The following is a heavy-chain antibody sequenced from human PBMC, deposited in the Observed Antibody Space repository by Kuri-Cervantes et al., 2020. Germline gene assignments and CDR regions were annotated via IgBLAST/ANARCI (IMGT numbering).Heavy chain of an antibody. J-gene: IGHJ6*02. V-gene: IGHV1-18*01. Sequence: ASVKVSCKASGYTFTSNGISWVRQAPGQGLEWMGWISAYNGNTNYAQKFQGRVTMTRDTSISTAYMELSRLRSDDTAVYYCARDFAPLSYYYYGMDVWGQGTTVTVSS. CDR2: ISAYNGNT. D-gene: IGHD2/OR15-2a*01. CDR3: ARDFAPLSYYYYGMDV. CDR1: GYTFTSNG.